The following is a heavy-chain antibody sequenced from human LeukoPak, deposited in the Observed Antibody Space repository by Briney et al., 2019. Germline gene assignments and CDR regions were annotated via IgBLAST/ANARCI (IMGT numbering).Heavy chain of an antibody. V-gene: IGHV3-7*04. CDR2: INQEGREK. Sequence: GGSLRLSCAASGFILSSDWMSWGSQAPGKGLEWGANINQEGREKNYVDSVKGGFTISTNNANNSLYLQMNSLRAEYTAVYYCARGGRLTAFYNYWGQGTLVTVSS. J-gene: IGHJ4*02. CDR1: GFILSSDW. D-gene: IGHD3-9*01. CDR3: ARGGRLTAFYNY.